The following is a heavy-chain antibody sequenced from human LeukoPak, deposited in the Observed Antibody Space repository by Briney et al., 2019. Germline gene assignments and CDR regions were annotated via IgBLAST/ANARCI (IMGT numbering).Heavy chain of an antibody. J-gene: IGHJ4*02. CDR3: ARDQAGATGY. CDR2: ICCSGGT. V-gene: IGHV4-59*01. Sequence: SGTLSLSCTVSGVSFSGYSWSWVRQPPGKGLEWIAYICCSGGTTYYPYLMSRLTILVDTSKHQFSLKLSSVTAADTAVYYCARDQAGATGYCGQGALVTVSS. CDR1: GVSFSGYS. D-gene: IGHD1-26*01.